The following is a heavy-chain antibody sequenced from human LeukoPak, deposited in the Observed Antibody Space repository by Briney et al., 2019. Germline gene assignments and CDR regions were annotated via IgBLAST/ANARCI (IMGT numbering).Heavy chain of an antibody. CDR1: GFIFSSNW. V-gene: IGHV3-74*01. J-gene: IGHJ5*02. CDR2: INTDGTRT. Sequence: GGSLRLSCAASGFIFSSNWMHWVRQAPGKGLIWASRINTDGTRTNYADSVKGRFTISRDNAKNTVYLQMNSLRAEDTAMYYCATPHRDGYNWGSWGQGTLVTVSS. D-gene: IGHD5-24*01. CDR3: ATPHRDGYNWGS.